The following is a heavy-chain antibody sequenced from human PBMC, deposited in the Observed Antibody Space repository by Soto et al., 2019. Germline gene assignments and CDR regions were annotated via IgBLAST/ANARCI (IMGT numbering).Heavy chain of an antibody. CDR1: GGTFSRYA. CDR3: ARDYYDSSGYYYGMDV. D-gene: IGHD3-22*01. V-gene: IGHV1-69*13. J-gene: IGHJ6*02. CDR2: IIPIFGTA. Sequence: SVKVSCKTSGGTFSRYAISWVRQAPGQGLEWMGGIIPIFGTANYAQKFQGRVTITADESTSTAYMELSSLRSEDTAVYYCARDYYDSSGYYYGMDVWGQGTTVTVSS.